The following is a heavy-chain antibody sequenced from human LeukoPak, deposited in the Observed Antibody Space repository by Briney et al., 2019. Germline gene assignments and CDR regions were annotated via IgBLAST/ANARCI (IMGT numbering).Heavy chain of an antibody. CDR1: GFTFSSYS. CDR3: ARALDDFWSGFDY. Sequence: GGSLRLSCAASGFTFSSYSMNWVRQAPGKGLEWVSSIRSSSSYIYYADSVKGRFTISRDNAKNSLYLQMNSLRAEDTAVYYCARALDDFWSGFDYWGQGTLVTVSS. CDR2: IRSSSSYI. J-gene: IGHJ4*02. V-gene: IGHV3-21*01. D-gene: IGHD3-3*01.